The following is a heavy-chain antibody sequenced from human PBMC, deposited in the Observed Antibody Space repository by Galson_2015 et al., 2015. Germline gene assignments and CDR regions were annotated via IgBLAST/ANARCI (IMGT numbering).Heavy chain of an antibody. J-gene: IGHJ5*02. V-gene: IGHV1-24*01. Sequence: SVKVSCKVSGYTLTELSMNWVRQAPGKGLEWMGGFDPEDGETIYAQKFQGRVTMTEDTSTDTAYMELSSLRSEDTAVYYCATAAPCYDFWSGYYRLRWFDPWGQGTLVTVSS. D-gene: IGHD3-3*01. CDR2: FDPEDGET. CDR3: ATAAPCYDFWSGYYRLRWFDP. CDR1: GYTLTELS.